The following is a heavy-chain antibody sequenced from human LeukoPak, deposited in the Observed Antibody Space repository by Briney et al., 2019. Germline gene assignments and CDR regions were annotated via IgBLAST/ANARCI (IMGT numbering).Heavy chain of an antibody. CDR2: IYYSGST. Sequence: SQTLSLTCTVSGGSISSGDYYWSWIRQPLGKGLEWIGYIYYSGSTYYNPSLKGRVTISVDTSKNQFSLKLSSVTAADTAVYYCARGYYYDSRGDAFDIWGQGTMVTVSS. CDR1: GGSISSGDYY. J-gene: IGHJ3*02. V-gene: IGHV4-30-4*08. CDR3: ARGYYYDSRGDAFDI. D-gene: IGHD3-22*01.